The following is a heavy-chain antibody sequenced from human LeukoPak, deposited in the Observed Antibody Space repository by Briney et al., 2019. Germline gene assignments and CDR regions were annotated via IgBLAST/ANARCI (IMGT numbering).Heavy chain of an antibody. V-gene: IGHV4-61*02. J-gene: IGHJ4*02. Sequence: SETLSLTCTVSGYSISSGYYWGWIRQPAGKGLEWIGRIYTSGSTNYNPSLKSRVTISVDTSKNQFSLKLSSVTAADTAVYYCAAGGGSGRGYDYWGQGTLVTVSS. CDR1: GYSISSGYY. CDR3: AAGGGSGRGYDY. CDR2: IYTSGST. D-gene: IGHD3-10*01.